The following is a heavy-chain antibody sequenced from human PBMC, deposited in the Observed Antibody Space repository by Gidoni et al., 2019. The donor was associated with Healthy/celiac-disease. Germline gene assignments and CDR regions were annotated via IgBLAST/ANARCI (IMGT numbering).Heavy chain of an antibody. V-gene: IGHV1-46*01. Sequence: QVQLVQSGAEVKKPGASVKVSCKASGYTFTSYYMHWVRQAPGQGLEWMGIINPSGGSTSYAQKFQGRVTMTRDTSTSTVYMELSSLRSEDTAVYYCARDFEVGEPDYGSGSLTLDPWGQGTLVTVSS. CDR2: INPSGGST. CDR3: ARDFEVGEPDYGSGSLTLDP. CDR1: GYTFTSYY. D-gene: IGHD3-10*01. J-gene: IGHJ5*02.